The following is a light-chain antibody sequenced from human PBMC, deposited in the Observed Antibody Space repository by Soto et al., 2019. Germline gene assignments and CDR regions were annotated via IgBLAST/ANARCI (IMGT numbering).Light chain of an antibody. CDR1: SSNIGAGYD. CDR3: QSSDSSLSGSV. V-gene: IGLV1-40*01. J-gene: IGLJ2*01. CDR2: GNS. Sequence: QSVLTQPPSVSGAPGQRVTISCAGSSSNIGAGYDVHWYQQLPGTAPKLLIYGNSNRPSGVPDRFSGSKSGTSASLAITGLRAEDEADDYCQSSDSSLSGSVFGGGTKLTVL.